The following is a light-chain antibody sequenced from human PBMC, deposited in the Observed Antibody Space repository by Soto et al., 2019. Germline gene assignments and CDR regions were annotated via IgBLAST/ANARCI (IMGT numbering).Light chain of an antibody. J-gene: IGLJ3*02. Sequence: QSVLTQPASVSGSPGQSITISCTGTSSDVGSYNLVSWYQQHPGKAPKLMIYEVSKRPSGVSNRFSGSKSGNTASLTISGLQSADEADYYCCSYAGSSTFGVFGGGTKLTVL. CDR1: SSDVGSYNL. V-gene: IGLV2-23*02. CDR3: CSYAGSSTFGV. CDR2: EVS.